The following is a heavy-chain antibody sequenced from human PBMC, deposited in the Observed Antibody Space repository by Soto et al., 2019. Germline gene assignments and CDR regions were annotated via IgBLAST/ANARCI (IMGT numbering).Heavy chain of an antibody. J-gene: IGHJ5*02. Sequence: PGESLKISCKGSGYSFTSYWISWVRQMPGKGLEWMGRIDPSDSYTNYSPSFQGHVTISADKSISTAYLQWSSLKASDTAMYYCARHGSIAAAGTSPNWFDPWGQGTLVTVSS. CDR1: GYSFTSYW. D-gene: IGHD6-13*01. CDR3: ARHGSIAAAGTSPNWFDP. V-gene: IGHV5-10-1*01. CDR2: IDPSDSYT.